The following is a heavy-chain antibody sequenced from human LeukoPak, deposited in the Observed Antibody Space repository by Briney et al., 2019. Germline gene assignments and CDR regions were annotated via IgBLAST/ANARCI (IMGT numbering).Heavy chain of an antibody. D-gene: IGHD1-26*01. J-gene: IGHJ4*02. CDR1: GGSISSYY. CDR2: IYTNGNT. CDR3: ARAWSTSGSYIDY. V-gene: IGHV4-4*07. Sequence: PSETLSLTCTVSGGSISSYYWSWIRQPAGKGLEWIGRIYTNGNTNYNPSLKSRVTMSVDTSKNQFYLKLSSVTAADTAVYYCARAWSTSGSYIDYWGQGTLVTVSS.